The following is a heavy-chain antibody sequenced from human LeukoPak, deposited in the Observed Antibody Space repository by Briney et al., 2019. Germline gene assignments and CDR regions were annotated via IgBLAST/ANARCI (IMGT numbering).Heavy chain of an antibody. J-gene: IGHJ4*02. D-gene: IGHD3-9*01. CDR3: ARQGYDILTGYYLSSHPYFDY. CDR2: IYYSGST. V-gene: IGHV4-59*08. Sequence: PSETLSLTCTVSGGSISSYYWSWIRQPPGKGLEWIGYIYYSGSTNYNPSLKSRVTISVDTSKNQFSLKLSSVTAADTAVYYCARQGYDILTGYYLSSHPYFDYWGQGTLVTVSS. CDR1: GGSISSYY.